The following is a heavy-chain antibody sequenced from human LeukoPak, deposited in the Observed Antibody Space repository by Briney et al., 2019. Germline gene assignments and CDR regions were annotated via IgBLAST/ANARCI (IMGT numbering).Heavy chain of an antibody. V-gene: IGHV3-33*03. D-gene: IGHD1-26*01. Sequence: GRSLRLSCAASGFTFSSYGMHWVRQAPGKGLEWVAVIWYDGSNKYYADSVKGRFTISRDNSKNSLYLQMNSLRTEDTALYYCAKDGVWGSYYYDYFDYWGQGTLVTVSS. CDR3: AKDGVWGSYYYDYFDY. CDR1: GFTFSSYG. CDR2: IWYDGSNK. J-gene: IGHJ4*02.